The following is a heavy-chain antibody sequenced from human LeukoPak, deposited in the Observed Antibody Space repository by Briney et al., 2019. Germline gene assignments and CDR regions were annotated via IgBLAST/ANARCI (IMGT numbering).Heavy chain of an antibody. J-gene: IGHJ6*02. Sequence: GGSLRLSCAASGFTFSSESMHWVRQAPGKGLEWVAVISYDGSKKYYADSVKGRFTISRDNAKNSLYLQMNSLRAEDTAVYYCARRMRDYYGMDVWGQGTTVTVSS. D-gene: IGHD2-15*01. CDR2: ISYDGSKK. CDR3: ARRMRDYYGMDV. V-gene: IGHV3-30*03. CDR1: GFTFSSES.